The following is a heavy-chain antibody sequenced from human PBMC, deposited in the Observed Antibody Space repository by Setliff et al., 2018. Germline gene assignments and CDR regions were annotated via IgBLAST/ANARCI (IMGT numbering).Heavy chain of an antibody. CDR1: GDSINNFY. J-gene: IGHJ4*02. V-gene: IGHV4-59*01. CDR2: IYHSGGT. CDR3: ARGQATSSRSSLVY. Sequence: SETLSLTCTVSGDSINNFYWTWIRQPPGKGPEWIGYIYHSGGTSYNPSLKSRVTISVDTSKNQFSLNLSSVTAADTAVYYCARGQATSSRSSLVYWGQGIRVTVSS. D-gene: IGHD6-6*01.